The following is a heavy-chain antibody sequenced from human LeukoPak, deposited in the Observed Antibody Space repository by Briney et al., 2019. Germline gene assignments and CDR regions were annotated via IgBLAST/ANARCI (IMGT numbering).Heavy chain of an antibody. D-gene: IGHD3-16*01. Sequence: SETLFLTCTVSGGSISSGSYYWGWIRQPPGKGLEWIGSIYYSGSTYYNPSLKSRVTISVDTSKNQFSLKLSSVTAADTAVYYCARLPSYYVSWFDPWGQGTLVTVSS. CDR1: GGSISSGSYY. J-gene: IGHJ5*02. CDR2: IYYSGST. V-gene: IGHV4-39*01. CDR3: ARLPSYYVSWFDP.